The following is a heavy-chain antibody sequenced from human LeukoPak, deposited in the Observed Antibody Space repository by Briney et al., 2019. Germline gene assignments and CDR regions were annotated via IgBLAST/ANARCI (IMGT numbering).Heavy chain of an antibody. J-gene: IGHJ4*02. V-gene: IGHV3-48*03. CDR3: ARVGWGKYQLPNYFDY. D-gene: IGHD2-2*01. Sequence: PGGSLRLSCAASGFTFSSYEMKWVRQAPGKGLEWVSYISSSGSTIYYADSVKGRFTISRDNAKNSLYLQMNSLRAEDTAVYYCARVGWGKYQLPNYFDYWGQGTLVTVSS. CDR2: ISSSGSTI. CDR1: GFTFSSYE.